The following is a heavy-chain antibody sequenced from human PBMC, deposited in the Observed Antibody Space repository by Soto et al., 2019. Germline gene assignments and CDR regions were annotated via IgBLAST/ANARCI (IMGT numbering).Heavy chain of an antibody. CDR2: ISWNSGSI. V-gene: IGHV3-9*01. D-gene: IGHD6-6*01. CDR1: GFTFDDYA. CDR3: AKDSSRYSSSPSQTTGMDV. J-gene: IGHJ6*03. Sequence: SGGSLRLSCAASGFTFDDYAMHWVRQAPGKGLEWVSGISWNSGSIGYADSVKGRFTISRDNAKNSLYLQMNSLRAEDTALYYCAKDSSRYSSSPSQTTGMDVWGKGTTVTVSS.